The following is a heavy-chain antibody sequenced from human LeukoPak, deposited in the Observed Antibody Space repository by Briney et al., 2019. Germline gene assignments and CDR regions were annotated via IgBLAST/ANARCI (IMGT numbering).Heavy chain of an antibody. V-gene: IGHV4-59*01. CDR2: IYYSGST. D-gene: IGHD4-17*01. CDR3: ARALRSLRSYYFDY. Sequence: PSETLSLTCTVSGGSISSYYWSWIRQPPGKGLEWIGYIYYSGSTSYNPSLKSRVTISVDTSKNQFSLKLSSVTAADTAVYYRARALRSLRSYYFDYWGQGTLVTVSS. CDR1: GGSISSYY. J-gene: IGHJ4*02.